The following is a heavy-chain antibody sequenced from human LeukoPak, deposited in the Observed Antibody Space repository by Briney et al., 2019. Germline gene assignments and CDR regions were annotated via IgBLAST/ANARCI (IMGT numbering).Heavy chain of an antibody. CDR2: INPSGGST. J-gene: IGHJ6*02. CDR3: ARFPNTAMVMGLEYYYYGMDV. CDR1: GYTFTSYY. D-gene: IGHD5-18*01. V-gene: IGHV1-46*01. Sequence: GASVKVSCKASGYTFTSYYMHWVRQAPGRGLEWMGIINPSGGSTSYAQKFQGRVTMTRDTSTSTVYMELSSLRSEDTAVYYCARFPNTAMVMGLEYYYYGMDVWGQGTTVTVSS.